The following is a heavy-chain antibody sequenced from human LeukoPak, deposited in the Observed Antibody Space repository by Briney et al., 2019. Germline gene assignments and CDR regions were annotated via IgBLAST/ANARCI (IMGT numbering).Heavy chain of an antibody. Sequence: WSLRLSCAASGFTFSSYDMHWVRQATGKGLEWVSAIGTAGDTYYPGSVKGRFTISRENAKNSLYLQMNSLRAGDTAVYYCARVRKYSGYYSWYFDLWGRGTLVTVSS. D-gene: IGHD5-12*01. J-gene: IGHJ2*01. CDR2: IGTAGDT. CDR3: ARVRKYSGYYSWYFDL. V-gene: IGHV3-13*01. CDR1: GFTFSSYD.